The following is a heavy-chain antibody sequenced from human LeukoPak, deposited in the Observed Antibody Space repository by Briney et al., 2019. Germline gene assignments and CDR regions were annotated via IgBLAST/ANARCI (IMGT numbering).Heavy chain of an antibody. Sequence: SETLSLTCTVSGGSISSYYWSWIRQPPGKGLEWIGEINHSGSTNYNPSLKSRVTISINTSKNQFSLKLSSVTAADTAVYYCARRNGQDIVATFRRRYYFDYWGQGTLVTVSS. V-gene: IGHV4-34*01. CDR1: GGSISSYY. CDR3: ARRNGQDIVATFRRRYYFDY. J-gene: IGHJ4*02. CDR2: INHSGST. D-gene: IGHD5-12*01.